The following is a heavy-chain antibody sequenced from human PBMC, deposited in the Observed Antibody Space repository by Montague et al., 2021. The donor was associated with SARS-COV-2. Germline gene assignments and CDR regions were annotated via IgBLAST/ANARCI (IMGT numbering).Heavy chain of an antibody. D-gene: IGHD3-10*01. V-gene: IGHV3-20*01. CDR1: GFTFDDYG. J-gene: IGHJ4*02. Sequence: VSGFTFDDYGTSWVRQAPGKGLEWVSGISRSGDSTAYGDSVKGRFTISRDNAKNSLYLQMNSLRVEDTAFYHCSRGGGMIRGVVDFWGQGILVSVSS. CDR3: SRGGGMIRGVVDF. CDR2: ISRSGDST.